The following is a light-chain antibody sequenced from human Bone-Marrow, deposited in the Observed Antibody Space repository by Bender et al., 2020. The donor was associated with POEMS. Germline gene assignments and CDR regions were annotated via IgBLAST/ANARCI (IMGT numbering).Light chain of an antibody. J-gene: IGLJ3*02. V-gene: IGLV2-11*01. CDR1: SSDVGYYNY. CDR3: CSYAGSYTLV. Sequence: QSALTQPASVSGSPGQSITISCTGTSSDVGYYNYVSWYQQHPGKAPKLMIYDVNERPSGVPDRFSGSKSGNTASLTISGLQAEDEANYYCCSYAGSYTLVFGGGTKVTVL. CDR2: DVN.